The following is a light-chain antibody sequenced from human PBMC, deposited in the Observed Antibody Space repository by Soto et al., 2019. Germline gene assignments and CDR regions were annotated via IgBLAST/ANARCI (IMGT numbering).Light chain of an antibody. Sequence: EIVLMQSPGTLSLSPGERATLSCRASQSVSSSYLAWYQQKPGQAPRLLIYGASSRATGIPDRFSGSGSGTGFTLTISRLEPEDFAVYYCQQYGSSPFTFGQGTKLEIK. J-gene: IGKJ2*01. V-gene: IGKV3-20*01. CDR1: QSVSSSY. CDR3: QQYGSSPFT. CDR2: GAS.